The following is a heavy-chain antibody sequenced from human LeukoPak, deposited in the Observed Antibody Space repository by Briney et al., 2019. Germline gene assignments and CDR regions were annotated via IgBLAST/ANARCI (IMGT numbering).Heavy chain of an antibody. CDR3: AGPWDQVGFDP. D-gene: IGHD1-26*01. Sequence: GASVKLSCKASGYTFSGYYMHWVRQAPGQGREWMGWIYPKTGGTSYAQKFQGRVTMTRDTSISTAYMELIGLRSDDTAVYYCAGPWDQVGFDPWGQGTLVSVSS. CDR2: IYPKTGGT. J-gene: IGHJ5*02. V-gene: IGHV1-2*02. CDR1: GYTFSGYY.